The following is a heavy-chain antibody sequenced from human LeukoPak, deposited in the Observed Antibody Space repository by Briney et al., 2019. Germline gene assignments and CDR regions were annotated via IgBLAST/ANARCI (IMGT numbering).Heavy chain of an antibody. J-gene: IGHJ3*02. D-gene: IGHD6-25*01. CDR1: GGSISGHY. CDR2: IYYSGTT. CDR3: ARGGGPDAFDI. Sequence: SETLSLTCTVSGGSISGHYWSWIRQPPGKGLGWIGYIYYSGTTNYNSSLESRLTISLDTSKNQFSLKLSSVTAADTAVYSCARGGGPDAFDIWGQGTMVSVS. V-gene: IGHV4-59*11.